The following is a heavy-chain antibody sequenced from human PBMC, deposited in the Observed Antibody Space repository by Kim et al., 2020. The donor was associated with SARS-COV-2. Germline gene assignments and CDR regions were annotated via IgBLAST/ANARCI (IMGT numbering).Heavy chain of an antibody. CDR1: GGSISSYY. CDR2: IYYSGST. Sequence: SETLSLTCTVSGGSISSYYWSWIRQPPGKGLEWIGYIYYSGSTNYNPSLKSRVTISVDTSKNQFSLKLSSVTAADTAVYYCARDGDSSGYNDAFDIWGQGTMVTVSS. CDR3: ARDGDSSGYNDAFDI. J-gene: IGHJ3*02. D-gene: IGHD3-22*01. V-gene: IGHV4-59*01.